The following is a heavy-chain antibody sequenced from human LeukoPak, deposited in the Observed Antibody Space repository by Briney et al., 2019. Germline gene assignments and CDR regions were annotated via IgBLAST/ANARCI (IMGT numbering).Heavy chain of an antibody. J-gene: IGHJ4*02. CDR3: ARVSTIFGVVIDY. Sequence: SETLSLTCTVSGGSISSDGYYWSWIRQPPGKGLEWIGYIYHSGSTYYNPSLKSRVTISVDRSKNQFSLKLSSVTAADTAVYYCARVSTIFGVVIDYWGQGTLVTVSS. CDR2: IYHSGST. D-gene: IGHD3-3*01. V-gene: IGHV4-30-2*01. CDR1: GGSISSDGYY.